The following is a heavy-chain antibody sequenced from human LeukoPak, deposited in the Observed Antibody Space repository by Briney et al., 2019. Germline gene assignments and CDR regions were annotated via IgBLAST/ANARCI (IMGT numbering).Heavy chain of an antibody. Sequence: PGGSLRLSCAASGFPFNAYWMTWVRQAPGKGLEWVANIRQDGDTKYYVDSVKGRFTISRDNVKNSVYLQMNSLRAEDTGVYYCARALLGYSGYGTVDYWGQGTLVTVSS. J-gene: IGHJ4*02. V-gene: IGHV3-7*01. CDR2: IRQDGDTK. CDR3: ARALLGYSGYGTVDY. CDR1: GFPFNAYW. D-gene: IGHD5-12*01.